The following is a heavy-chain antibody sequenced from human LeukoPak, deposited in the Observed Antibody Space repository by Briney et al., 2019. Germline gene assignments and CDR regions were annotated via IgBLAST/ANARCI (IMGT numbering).Heavy chain of an antibody. Sequence: PGGSLRLSCAASGFPFSIYSMNWVRQAPGKGLEWVSYVSNSSSTIYYADSVKGRFTISRDNAKNSLYLQMNSLRAEDTAVYYCARGVRRFLEWVSMDVWGKGTTVTVSS. V-gene: IGHV3-48*01. D-gene: IGHD3-3*01. CDR3: ARGVRRFLEWVSMDV. CDR2: VSNSSSTI. CDR1: GFPFSIYS. J-gene: IGHJ6*03.